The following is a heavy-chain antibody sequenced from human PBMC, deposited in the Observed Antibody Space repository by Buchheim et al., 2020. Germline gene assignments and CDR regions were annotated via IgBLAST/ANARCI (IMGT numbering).Heavy chain of an antibody. CDR2: ITASGDTP. CDR3: AKVGGGYYVDY. D-gene: IGHD6-25*01. CDR1: GFTFSNYA. Sequence: EVQLLDSGGGLVQPGGSLRLSCAASGFTFSNYAMSWVRQASGKGLDWVSAITASGDTPYYADSVKGRFTISRDNSKNTLYLQMNSLGAEDTAVYYCAKVGGGYYVDYWGQGTL. V-gene: IGHV3-23*01. J-gene: IGHJ4*02.